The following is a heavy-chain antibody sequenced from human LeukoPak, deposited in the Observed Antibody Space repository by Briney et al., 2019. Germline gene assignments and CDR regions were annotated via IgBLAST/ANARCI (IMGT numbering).Heavy chain of an antibody. CDR2: IYYSGST. CDR1: GVSISSYY. J-gene: IGHJ5*02. CDR3: ASSLWGYSST. V-gene: IGHV4-59*01. Sequence: SETLSLTCTVSGVSISSYYWSWIRHPPGKGLEWIGYIYYSGSTNYNPSLKSRVTISVDTSKNQFSLKLSSVTAADTAVYYCASSLWGYSSTWGQGTLVTVSS. D-gene: IGHD6-19*01.